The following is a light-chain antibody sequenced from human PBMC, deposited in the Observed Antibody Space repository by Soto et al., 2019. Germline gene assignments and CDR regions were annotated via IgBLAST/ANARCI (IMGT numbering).Light chain of an antibody. CDR3: QQSYSTPIT. J-gene: IGKJ5*01. V-gene: IGKV1-39*01. Sequence: DIQMTQSPSSLSASVGDRVTITCRASQSISSYLNWYQQKPGKAPKLLIYAASSLQSGVPSRFSGSGSGTDFTLTIRSLQPEDFATYYWQQSYSTPITFGPGTRPEIK. CDR2: AAS. CDR1: QSISSY.